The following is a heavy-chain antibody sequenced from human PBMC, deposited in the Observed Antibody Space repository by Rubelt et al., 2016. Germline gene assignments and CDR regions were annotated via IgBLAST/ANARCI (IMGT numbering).Heavy chain of an antibody. Sequence: QVQLQQWGAGLLKPSETLSLTCAVYGGSFSGYYWSWIRQPPGKGLEWIGEINHSGSTNYNPSLKSRVTIEVDTAKSQVSLKLSSVTAADTAVYYWGRGLARAAAAPRRLWFDPWGQGTLVTVS. CDR2: INHSGST. J-gene: IGHJ5*02. CDR1: GGSFSGYY. CDR3: GRGLARAAAAPRRLWFDP. V-gene: IGHV4-34*01. D-gene: IGHD6-13*01.